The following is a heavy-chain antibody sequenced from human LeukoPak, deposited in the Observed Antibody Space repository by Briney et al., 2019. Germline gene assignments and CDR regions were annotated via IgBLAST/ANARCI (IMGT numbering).Heavy chain of an antibody. CDR3: ARVGNPLVTVFAWFDP. CDR1: GFTFSSYW. J-gene: IGHJ5*02. Sequence: GGSLRLSCAASGFTFSSYWMSWVRQAPGKGLEWVANIKQDGSEKYYVDSVKGRFTISRDNAKNSLYLQMNSLRAEDTAVYYCARVGNPLVTVFAWFDPWGQGTLVTVSS. V-gene: IGHV3-7*01. CDR2: IKQDGSEK. D-gene: IGHD3-3*01.